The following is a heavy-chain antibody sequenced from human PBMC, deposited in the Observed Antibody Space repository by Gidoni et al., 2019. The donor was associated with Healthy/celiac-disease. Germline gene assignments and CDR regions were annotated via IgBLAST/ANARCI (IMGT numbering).Heavy chain of an antibody. CDR3: ARYRIAAAGFDAFDI. CDR1: GYTFTSYY. J-gene: IGHJ3*02. V-gene: IGHV1-46*01. Sequence: QVQLVQSGAEVKTPGASVKVSCKASGYTFTSYYMHWVRQAPGQGLEWMGIINPSGGSTSYAQKFQGRVTMTRDTSTSTVYMELSSLRSEDTAVYYCARYRIAAAGFDAFDIWGQGTMVTVSS. CDR2: INPSGGST. D-gene: IGHD6-13*01.